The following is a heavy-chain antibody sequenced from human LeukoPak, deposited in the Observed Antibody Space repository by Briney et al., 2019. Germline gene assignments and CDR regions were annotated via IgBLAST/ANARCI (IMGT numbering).Heavy chain of an antibody. CDR3: AKGPLLWN. CDR2: ISDIVSRT. CDR1: GFTFDDYG. D-gene: IGHD2/OR15-2a*01. V-gene: IGHV3-23*01. J-gene: IGHJ4*02. Sequence: GGSLRLSCAASGFTFDDYGMSWVRQAPGKGLEWVSSISDIVSRTYYADSVEGRFTISRDNSKNTLYLQMNSLRTEDTAVYYCAKGPLLWNWGQGTLVTVSS.